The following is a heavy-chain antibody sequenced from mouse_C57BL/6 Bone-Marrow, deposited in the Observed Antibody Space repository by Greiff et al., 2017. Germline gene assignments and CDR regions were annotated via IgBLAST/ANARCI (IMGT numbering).Heavy chain of an antibody. CDR3: AREGNYYGSPYAMDY. J-gene: IGHJ4*01. D-gene: IGHD1-1*01. Sequence: EVQLQQSGPVLVKPGASVKMSCKASGYTFTDSYMNWVKQSHGKSLEWIGVINPYNGGTSYNQKFKGKATLTVDKSSSTAYMELNSLTSEDSAVYYCAREGNYYGSPYAMDYWGQGTSVTVSS. CDR1: GYTFTDSY. V-gene: IGHV1-19*01. CDR2: INPYNGGT.